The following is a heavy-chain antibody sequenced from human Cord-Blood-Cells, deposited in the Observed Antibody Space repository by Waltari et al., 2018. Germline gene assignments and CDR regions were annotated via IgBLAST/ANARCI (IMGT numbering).Heavy chain of an antibody. CDR2: IKHSGST. CDR1: GGSFSGYY. V-gene: IGHV4-34*01. J-gene: IGHJ5*02. CDR3: ARGLGVVVPAANWFDP. D-gene: IGHD2-2*01. Sequence: QVQLQQWGAGLLKPSETLSLTCAVYGGSFSGYYCSWIRQPPGKGLEWIGEIKHSGSTNYNPSLKSRVTISVDTSKNQFSLKLSSVTAADTAVYYCARGLGVVVPAANWFDPWGQGTLVTVSS.